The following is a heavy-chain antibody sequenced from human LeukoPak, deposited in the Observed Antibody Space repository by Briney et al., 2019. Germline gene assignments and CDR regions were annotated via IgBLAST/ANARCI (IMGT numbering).Heavy chain of an antibody. Sequence: SETLSLTCTVSGGSVSSGSYYWSWIRQPPGKGLEWIGYIYYSGSTNYNPSLKSRVTISVDTSKNQFSLKLSSVTAADTAVYYCARGDSLAVAPGYWGQGTLVTVSS. CDR2: IYYSGST. J-gene: IGHJ4*02. CDR1: GGSVSSGSYY. D-gene: IGHD6-19*01. CDR3: ARGDSLAVAPGY. V-gene: IGHV4-61*01.